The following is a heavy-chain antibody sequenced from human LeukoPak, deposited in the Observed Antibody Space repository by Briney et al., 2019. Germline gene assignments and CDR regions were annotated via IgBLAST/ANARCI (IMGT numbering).Heavy chain of an antibody. Sequence: GGSLRLSCAASGFTFSSYAMSLVRQAPGKGLEWVSAISGSGGSTYYADSVKGRFTISRDNSKNTLYLQMNSLRAEDTAVYYCAKAPQGWPPLDLFDPWGQGTLVTVSS. V-gene: IGHV3-23*01. CDR3: AKAPQGWPPLDLFDP. J-gene: IGHJ5*02. D-gene: IGHD2-15*01. CDR2: ISGSGGST. CDR1: GFTFSSYA.